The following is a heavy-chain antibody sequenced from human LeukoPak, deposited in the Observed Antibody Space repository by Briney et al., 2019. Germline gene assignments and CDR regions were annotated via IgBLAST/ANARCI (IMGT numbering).Heavy chain of an antibody. Sequence: GGSLRLSCEASRFTFSSYSMNWVRQAPGKGLEWVSSMSSGGSHIYYADSVKGRITISRDNAKNSLYLQMNSLRAEDTAVYYCARDGGSSGTGAYYMDVWGKGTTVTVSS. V-gene: IGHV3-21*01. D-gene: IGHD2-15*01. CDR1: RFTFSSYS. J-gene: IGHJ6*03. CDR2: MSSGGSHI. CDR3: ARDGGSSGTGAYYMDV.